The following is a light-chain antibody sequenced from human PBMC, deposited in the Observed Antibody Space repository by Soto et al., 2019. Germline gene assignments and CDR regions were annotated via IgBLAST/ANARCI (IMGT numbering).Light chain of an antibody. V-gene: IGLV1-51*02. CDR2: ENN. CDR1: SSNIGNNY. J-gene: IGLJ2*01. Sequence: QSVLTQPPSVSAAPGQKVTISCFGSSSNIGNNYVSWYQQLPGTAPKLLIYENNKRPSGIPDRFSGSKSGTSATLGITGLQTGDEADYYCGTWDSSLSVVVFGGGTKVTVL. CDR3: GTWDSSLSVVV.